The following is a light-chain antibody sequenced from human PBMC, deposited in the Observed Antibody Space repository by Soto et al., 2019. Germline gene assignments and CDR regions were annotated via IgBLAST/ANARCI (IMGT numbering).Light chain of an antibody. CDR1: SSDVGGYNY. Sequence: QSALTQPASVSGSPGQSITISCTGTSSDVGGYNYVSWYQQHPGKAPKLMIYDVSNRPSGVSNRFSGSKSGNTASLTISGLQAEDEADYYCSSYKSSSPPFVFGTGTKVTV. CDR2: DVS. V-gene: IGLV2-14*01. J-gene: IGLJ1*01. CDR3: SSYKSSSPPFV.